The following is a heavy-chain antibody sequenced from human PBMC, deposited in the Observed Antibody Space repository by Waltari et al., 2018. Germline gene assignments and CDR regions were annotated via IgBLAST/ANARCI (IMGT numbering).Heavy chain of an antibody. CDR3: ASSPKEGY. CDR1: GFTVNNNY. CDR2: IFSGGNT. Sequence: EVQLVESGGDLIQPGGSLRVPCAASGFTVNNNYMIWVRQAPGKGLEWVSLIFSGGNTFYADSVRGRFTISRDSSKNTLYLQMNSLRTEDTAVYYCASSPKEGYWGQGTLVTVSS. V-gene: IGHV3-53*01. J-gene: IGHJ4*02.